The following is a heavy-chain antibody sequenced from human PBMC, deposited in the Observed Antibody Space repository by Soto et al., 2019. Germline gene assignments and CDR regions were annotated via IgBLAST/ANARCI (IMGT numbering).Heavy chain of an antibody. D-gene: IGHD3-10*01. V-gene: IGHV3-13*04. Sequence: EVQLVESGGGLVQPGGSLRLCWAASGFTLSNYDMHWVRQGTGKGLEWVSVIGTAGDTYYPGSVKGRFTISRENAKNSLYLQMNSLRAGDTAVYYCARSRGADFDYWGQGTLVTVSS. CDR1: GFTLSNYD. J-gene: IGHJ4*02. CDR2: IGTAGDT. CDR3: ARSRGADFDY.